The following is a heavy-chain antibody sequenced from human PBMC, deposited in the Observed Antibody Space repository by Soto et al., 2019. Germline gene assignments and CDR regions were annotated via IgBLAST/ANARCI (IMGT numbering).Heavy chain of an antibody. J-gene: IGHJ3*02. D-gene: IGHD1-1*01. V-gene: IGHV4-34*01. CDR3: ARVERGTATTVVDAFDI. Sequence: QVQLQQWGAGLLKPSETLSLTCAVYGGFVSSGSYYWSWIRQPPGKGLEWIGEMSHSGGTHFNPSLKSRVTIVVDTSKNHFSLKMRSVTAADTALYYCARVERGTATTVVDAFDIWGPGTMVTVSS. CDR2: MSHSGGT. CDR1: GGFVSSGSYY.